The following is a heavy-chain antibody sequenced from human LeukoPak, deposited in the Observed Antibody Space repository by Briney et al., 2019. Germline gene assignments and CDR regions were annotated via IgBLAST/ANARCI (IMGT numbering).Heavy chain of an antibody. CDR2: ISSSSSYI. D-gene: IGHD6-13*01. CDR3: ARAEFRIAAAGNPIDY. CDR1: GFTFSSYS. V-gene: IGHV3-21*01. J-gene: IGHJ4*02. Sequence: GGSLRLSCAASGFTFSSYSMNWVRQAPGKGLEWVSSISSSSSYIYYADSVKGRFTISRDNAKNSLYLQMNSLRAEDTAVYYCARAEFRIAAAGNPIDYWGQGTLVTVSS.